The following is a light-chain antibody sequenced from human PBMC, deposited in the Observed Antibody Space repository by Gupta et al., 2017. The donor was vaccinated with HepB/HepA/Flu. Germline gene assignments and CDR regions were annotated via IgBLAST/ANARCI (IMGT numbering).Light chain of an antibody. J-gene: IGKJ4*01. CDR2: GAS. Sequence: DIQLTQSPSFLSASVGDRVTITCRASQGISSYLAWYQQKPGKAPNLLIYGASTLQSGVPSRFSGSGYGTEFTLTISSLQPEDFATYYCQQVHNYPCTFGRGTQVEIK. CDR1: QGISSY. V-gene: IGKV1-9*01. CDR3: QQVHNYPCT.